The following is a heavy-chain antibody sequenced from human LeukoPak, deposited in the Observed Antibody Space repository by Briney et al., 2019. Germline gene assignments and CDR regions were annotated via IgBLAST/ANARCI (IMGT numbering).Heavy chain of an antibody. J-gene: IGHJ4*02. CDR1: GFTFSSYA. Sequence: GGSLRLSCAASGFTFSSYAMHWVRQAPGKGLEWVAVISYDGSNKYYADSVKGRFTISRDNSKNTLYLQMNSLRAEDTAVYYCARACIAARFCHFDYWGQGTLVTVSS. V-gene: IGHV3-30-3*01. CDR2: ISYDGSNK. D-gene: IGHD6-6*01. CDR3: ARACIAARFCHFDY.